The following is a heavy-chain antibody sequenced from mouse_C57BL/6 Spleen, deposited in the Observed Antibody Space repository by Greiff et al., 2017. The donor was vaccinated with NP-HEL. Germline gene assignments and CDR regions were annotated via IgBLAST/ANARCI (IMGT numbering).Heavy chain of an antibody. D-gene: IGHD2-12*01. CDR3: ARSSYEVYFDV. J-gene: IGHJ1*03. V-gene: IGHV1-64*01. CDR1: GYTFTSYW. CDR2: IHPNSGST. Sequence: QVQLQQPGAELVKPGASVKLSCKASGYTFTSYWMHWVKQRPGQGLEWIGMIHPNSGSTNYNEKFKSKATMTVDKSSSTAYMQLSSLTSEDSAVYYCARSSYEVYFDVWGTGTTVTVSS.